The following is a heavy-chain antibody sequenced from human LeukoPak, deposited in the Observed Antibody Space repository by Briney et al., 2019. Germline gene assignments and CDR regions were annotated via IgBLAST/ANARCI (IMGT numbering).Heavy chain of an antibody. V-gene: IGHV4-39*02. Sequence: SETLSLTCTVSGASISSRGYFWSWIRQPPGKGLECIGNINYSGTTHYNPSLKSRVTISVDTSNNQFSMRLSSVTAADTAVYYCARDSSGNNWFDPWGQGTLVTVSS. CDR1: GASISSRGYF. CDR3: ARDSSGNNWFDP. D-gene: IGHD1-26*01. J-gene: IGHJ5*02. CDR2: INYSGTT.